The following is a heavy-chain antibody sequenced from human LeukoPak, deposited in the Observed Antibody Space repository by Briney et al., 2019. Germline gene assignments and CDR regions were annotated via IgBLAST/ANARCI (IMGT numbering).Heavy chain of an antibody. V-gene: IGHV1-18*01. D-gene: IGHD2-21*02. Sequence: GASVKVSCKASGYTFTSYGITWVRQAPGQGLEWMGCISGYNGDTKYAQKLQGRVTMTADTSTSTAYMELRSLSSDDTAVYYCARDSSGVTSYYYYYMGVWGKGITVTVSS. CDR3: ARDSSGVTSYYYYYMGV. CDR2: ISGYNGDT. CDR1: GYTFTSYG. J-gene: IGHJ6*03.